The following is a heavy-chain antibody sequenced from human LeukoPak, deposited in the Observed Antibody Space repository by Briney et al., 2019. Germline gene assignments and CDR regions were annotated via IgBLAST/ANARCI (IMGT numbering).Heavy chain of an antibody. CDR1: GFTFNSYE. CDR3: ARSELGYYYYYMDV. J-gene: IGHJ6*03. CDR2: ISSSGSTI. V-gene: IGHV3-48*03. Sequence: GGSLRLSCAASGFTFNSYEMNWVRQAPGKGLYWVSYISSSGSTIYYADSVKGRFTVSRDNAKNSLYLQMNSLRAEDTGVYYCARSELGYYYYYMDVWGKGTTVTVSS. D-gene: IGHD7-27*01.